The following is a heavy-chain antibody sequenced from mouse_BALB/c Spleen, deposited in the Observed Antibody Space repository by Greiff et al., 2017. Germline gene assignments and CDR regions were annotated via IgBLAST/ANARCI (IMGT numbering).Heavy chain of an antibody. CDR1: GFNINDYY. CDR2: IDPENGNT. J-gene: IGHJ2*01. Sequence: EVQLQQSGAELVRPGASVKLSCKASGFNINDYYMHWVKQRPEQGLEWIGWIDPENGNTIYDPKFQGKANITADTSSNTAYLQLSSLTSEDTAVYYCARRGGLRELDYWGQGTTLTVSS. CDR3: ARRGGLRELDY. D-gene: IGHD1-1*02. V-gene: IGHV14-1*02.